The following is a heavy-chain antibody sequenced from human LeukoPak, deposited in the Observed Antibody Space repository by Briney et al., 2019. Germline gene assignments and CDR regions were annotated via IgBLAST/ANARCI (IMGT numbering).Heavy chain of an antibody. CDR3: TSSSRGRDGWDFDY. Sequence: SETLSLTCTVSGGSISSSSYYWGWIRQPPGKGLEWIGSIYYSGSTYYNPSLKSRVTISVDTSKNQFSLKLSSVTAADTAVYYCTSSSRGRDGWDFDYWGQGTLVTVSS. CDR2: IYYSGST. J-gene: IGHJ4*02. D-gene: IGHD5-24*01. V-gene: IGHV4-39*07. CDR1: GGSISSSSYY.